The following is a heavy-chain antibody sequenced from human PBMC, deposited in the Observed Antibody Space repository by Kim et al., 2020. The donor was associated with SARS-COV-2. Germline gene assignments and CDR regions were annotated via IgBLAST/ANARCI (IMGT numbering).Heavy chain of an antibody. Sequence: ASVKVSCTASGDTFTSYDINWVRQATGQGLEWMGWMNPNSGNAGFAQKFQGRVTMTRNTSISTAYMQLYNLRSEDTAVYYCARGSTMVRGSSPINYYGMD. CDR2: MNPNSGNA. V-gene: IGHV1-8*01. CDR1: GDTFTSYD. D-gene: IGHD3-10*01. CDR3: ARGSTMVRGSSPINYYGMD. J-gene: IGHJ6*01.